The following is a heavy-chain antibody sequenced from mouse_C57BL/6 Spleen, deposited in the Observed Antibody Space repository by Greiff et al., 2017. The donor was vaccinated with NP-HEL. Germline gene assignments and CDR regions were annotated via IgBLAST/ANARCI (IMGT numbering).Heavy chain of an antibody. D-gene: IGHD2-12*01. Sequence: VQLKQSGTVLARPGASVKMSCKTSGYTFTSYWMHWVQQRPGQGLEWIGAIYPGTSDTSYNQKFKGKAKLTAVTSASTAYMELSSLTNEDSAVYYCTRGGYSNDEDCDDWGQGTTLTVSS. V-gene: IGHV1-5*01. CDR3: TRGGYSNDEDCDD. CDR2: IYPGTSDT. CDR1: GYTFTSYW. J-gene: IGHJ2*01.